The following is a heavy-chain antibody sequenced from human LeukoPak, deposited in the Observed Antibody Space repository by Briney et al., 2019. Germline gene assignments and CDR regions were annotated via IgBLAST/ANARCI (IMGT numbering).Heavy chain of an antibody. CDR1: GFTFSSYW. Sequence: GGSLRLSCAASGFTFSSYWMHWVRQAPGKGLVWVSRINSDGSDTSYVDSVKGRFTISRDNAKNTLYLQMNSLRAEDTAVYYCAREKIYYYYDMDAWGQGTTVTVSS. CDR3: AREKIYYYYDMDA. J-gene: IGHJ6*02. CDR2: INSDGSDT. V-gene: IGHV3-74*01.